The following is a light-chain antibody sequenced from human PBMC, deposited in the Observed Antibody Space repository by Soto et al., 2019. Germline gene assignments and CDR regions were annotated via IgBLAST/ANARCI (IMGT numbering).Light chain of an antibody. CDR1: SSDVGGYNF. J-gene: IGLJ2*01. Sequence: QSVLTQPASVSGSPGQLITISCTGTSSDVGGYNFVSWYQQHPGKAPKFIIYDVRNRPSGVSNRFSGSRSGNTASLTISGLQAEDEADYYCSSYTSSSTVIFGGGTKLTVL. V-gene: IGLV2-14*03. CDR2: DVR. CDR3: SSYTSSSTVI.